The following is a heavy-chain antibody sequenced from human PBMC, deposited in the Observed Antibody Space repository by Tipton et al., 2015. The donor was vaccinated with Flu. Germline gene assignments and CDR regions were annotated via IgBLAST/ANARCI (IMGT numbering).Heavy chain of an antibody. CDR1: GGSFSNYY. J-gene: IGHJ4*02. CDR2: IFYTGDT. Sequence: TLSLTCTVSGGSFSNYYWNWIRQPPGKGLEWIGYIFYTGDTSYNPSLKSRLTMSVDASKQQFSLKLSSMTAADTAVYYCARGSGSGTFMIFDLWGQGTLVTVSS. CDR3: ARGSGSGTFMIFDL. D-gene: IGHD3-10*01. V-gene: IGHV4-59*12.